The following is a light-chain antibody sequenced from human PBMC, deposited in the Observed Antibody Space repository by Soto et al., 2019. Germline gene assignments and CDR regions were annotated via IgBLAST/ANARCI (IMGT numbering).Light chain of an antibody. CDR2: YDS. V-gene: IGLV3-21*04. CDR1: NIGRKS. J-gene: IGLJ2*01. CDR3: QVWDSSSDLP. Sequence: SYELTQPPSVSVAPGKTARITCGGNNIGRKSVNWYQQKPGQAPVLVIYYDSDRPSGIPERFSGSNSGNTATLTISRVEAGDEADYYCQVWDSSSDLPFGGGTKLTVL.